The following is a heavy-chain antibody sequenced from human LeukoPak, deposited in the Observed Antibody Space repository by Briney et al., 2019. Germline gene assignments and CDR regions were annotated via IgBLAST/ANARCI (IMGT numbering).Heavy chain of an antibody. CDR3: ARHPGYYDSSGYFGFDY. Sequence: SGTLSLTCAVSGVSISNGYWWTWVRQSPGKGLEWIAEIHHSGSTNYNPSLKSRVTISVDKSRDHFSLTLNSVTAADTAVYYCARHPGYYDSSGYFGFDYWGQGTLVTVSS. CDR2: IHHSGST. CDR1: GVSISNGYW. J-gene: IGHJ4*02. D-gene: IGHD3-22*01. V-gene: IGHV4-4*02.